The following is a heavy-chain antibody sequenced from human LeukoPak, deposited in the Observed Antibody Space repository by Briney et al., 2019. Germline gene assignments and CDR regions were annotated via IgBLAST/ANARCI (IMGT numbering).Heavy chain of an antibody. V-gene: IGHV6-1*01. J-gene: IGHJ5*02. D-gene: IGHD6-6*01. CDR3: ARWRVELAGFDP. CDR2: TYYRSKWYN. Sequence: SQTLSLTCAISGDSVSSNSAACNSIRQSPSRCLEWLGRTYYRSKWYNDYAVSVKSRITINPDTSKNQFSLQLNSVTPEDTAVYYCARWRVELAGFDPWGQGTLVTVSS. CDR1: GDSVSSNSAA.